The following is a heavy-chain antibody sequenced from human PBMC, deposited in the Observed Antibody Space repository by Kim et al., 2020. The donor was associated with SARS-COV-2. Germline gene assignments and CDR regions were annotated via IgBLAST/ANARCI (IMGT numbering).Heavy chain of an antibody. J-gene: IGHJ4*02. CDR3: ARDYYDSSGYYYVGFDY. V-gene: IGHV5-10-1*01. CDR1: GYSFTSYW. CDR2: IDPSDSYT. D-gene: IGHD3-22*01. Sequence: GESLKISCKGSGYSFTSYWISWVRQMPGKGLEWMGRIDPSDSYTNYSPSFQGHVTISADKSISTAYLQWSSLKASDTAMYYCARDYYDSSGYYYVGFDYWGQGTLVTVSS.